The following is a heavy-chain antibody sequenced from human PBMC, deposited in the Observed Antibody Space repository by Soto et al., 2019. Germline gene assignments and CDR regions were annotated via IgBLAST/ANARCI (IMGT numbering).Heavy chain of an antibody. V-gene: IGHV1-2*02. CDR3: AKDLTRQLAYWLDP. CDR1: GFSFTGYY. J-gene: IGHJ5*02. D-gene: IGHD6-6*01. CDR2: INAHSGVT. Sequence: ASVKVSCKASGFSFTGYYIHWLRQAPGQGLEWVGWINAHSGVTEYAQKFQGRVTLTRDTSISTAYMTLSSLRSDDTAIYYCAKDLTRQLAYWLDPWGQGTQVTVSS.